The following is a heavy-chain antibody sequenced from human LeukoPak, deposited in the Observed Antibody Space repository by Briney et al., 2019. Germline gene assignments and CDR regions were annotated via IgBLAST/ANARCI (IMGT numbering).Heavy chain of an antibody. D-gene: IGHD3-22*01. J-gene: IGHJ3*02. CDR1: GDSVSSNSAA. Sequence: SQTLSLTCAISGDSVSSNSAAWNWIRQSPSRGLEWLGRTYYRSKWYNDYAVSVKSRITINPDTSKNQFSLQLNSVTPEDTAVYYCARDPYDSSGCYYGSWAFDIWGQGTMVTVSS. CDR3: ARDPYDSSGCYYGSWAFDI. V-gene: IGHV6-1*01. CDR2: TYYRSKWYN.